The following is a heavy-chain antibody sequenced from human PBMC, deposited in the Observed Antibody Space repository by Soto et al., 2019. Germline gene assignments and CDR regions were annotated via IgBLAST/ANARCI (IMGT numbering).Heavy chain of an antibody. CDR1: GYTFTGYY. Sequence: QVQLVQSGAEVKKPGASVKVSCKASGYTFTGYYMHWVRQAPGQGLEWMGWINPNSGGTNCAQKFQGWVTMTRDTSISTAYMELSRLRSDDTAVYYWAREKGSGIYYGMDVWGQGTTVTVSS. J-gene: IGHJ6*02. CDR2: INPNSGGT. D-gene: IGHD3-10*01. CDR3: AREKGSGIYYGMDV. V-gene: IGHV1-2*04.